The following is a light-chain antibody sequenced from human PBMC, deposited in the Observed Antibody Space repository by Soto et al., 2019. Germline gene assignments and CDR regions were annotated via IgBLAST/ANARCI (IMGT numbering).Light chain of an antibody. CDR2: GAS. Sequence: EIVLTQSPGTLSLSPGDRATLSCRASQSVSSSYLAWYQQKPGQAPSLLIYGASNRATGIPDRFSGGGSGTDFTLTISRLEPEDFAVYYCQQYDNWPWTFGQGTKVEI. CDR1: QSVSSSY. CDR3: QQYDNWPWT. V-gene: IGKV3-20*01. J-gene: IGKJ1*01.